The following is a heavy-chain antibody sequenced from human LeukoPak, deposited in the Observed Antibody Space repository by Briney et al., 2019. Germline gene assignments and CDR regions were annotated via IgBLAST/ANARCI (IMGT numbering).Heavy chain of an antibody. D-gene: IGHD5-12*01. V-gene: IGHV1-69*04. Sequence: ASVKVSCKASGGTFSSYAISWVRQAPGQGLEWMGRIIPILGIANYAQKFQGRVTITADKSTSTAYMELSSLRSEDTAVYYCASFSGYENGMDVWGQGTTVTVSS. CDR2: IIPILGIA. CDR3: ASFSGYENGMDV. CDR1: GGTFSSYA. J-gene: IGHJ6*02.